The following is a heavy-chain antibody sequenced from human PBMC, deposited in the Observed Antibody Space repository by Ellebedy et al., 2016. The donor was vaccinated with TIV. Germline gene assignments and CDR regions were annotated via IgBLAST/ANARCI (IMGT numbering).Heavy chain of an antibody. V-gene: IGHV1-3*01. CDR1: GYTFTNYA. Sequence: ASVKVSXKASGYTFTNYAIHWVRQAPGQSLEWMGWINAGNGDSQYSQRFQGRLTITADTSAKTASMELNSLRSEDTGVYFCAREGPFPGTGFFDNWGQGTLVIVSS. CDR3: AREGPFPGTGFFDN. J-gene: IGHJ4*02. CDR2: INAGNGDS. D-gene: IGHD6-13*01.